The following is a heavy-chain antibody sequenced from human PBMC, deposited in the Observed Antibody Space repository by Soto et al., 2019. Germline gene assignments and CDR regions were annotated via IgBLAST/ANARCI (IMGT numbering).Heavy chain of an antibody. CDR1: GFTFSSYG. CDR3: AKDHRYYYYYYGMDV. CDR2: ISYDGSNK. Sequence: GGSLRLSCAASGFTFSSYGMHWVRQAPGKGLEWVAVISYDGSNKYYADSVKGRFTISRDNSKNTLYLQMNSLRAEDTAVYYCAKDHRYYYYYYGMDVWGQGTTVTVSS. V-gene: IGHV3-30*18. J-gene: IGHJ6*02.